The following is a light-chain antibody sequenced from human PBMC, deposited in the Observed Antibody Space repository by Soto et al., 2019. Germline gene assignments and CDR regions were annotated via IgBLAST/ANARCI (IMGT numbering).Light chain of an antibody. CDR3: SSYTTNNTPV. J-gene: IGLJ2*01. CDR1: SSDIGGHNY. V-gene: IGLV2-14*01. CDR2: EVS. Sequence: QSVLTQPASVSGSPGQSITISCTGTSSDIGGHNYVSWYQQHPGKAPKLMIYEVSNRPSGVSNRFSGSKSGNTASLTISGLQAEDEADYYCSSYTTNNTPVFGGGTKLTVL.